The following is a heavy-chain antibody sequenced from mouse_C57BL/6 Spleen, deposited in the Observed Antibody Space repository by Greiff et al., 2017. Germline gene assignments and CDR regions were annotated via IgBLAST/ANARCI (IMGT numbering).Heavy chain of an antibody. V-gene: IGHV1-74*01. CDR2: IHPSDSDT. D-gene: IGHD1-1*01. CDR1: GYTFISYW. CDR3: AHYYGSSWFAY. Sequence: QVQLQQPGAELVKPGASVKVSCKASGYTFISYWMHWVKQRPGQGLEWIGRIHPSDSDTNYNQKFKGKATLTVDKSSSTAYMQLSSLTSEDSAVYYCAHYYGSSWFAYWGQGTLVTVSA. J-gene: IGHJ3*01.